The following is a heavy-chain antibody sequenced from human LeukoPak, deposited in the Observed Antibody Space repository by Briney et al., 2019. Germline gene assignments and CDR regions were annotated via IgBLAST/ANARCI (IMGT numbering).Heavy chain of an antibody. V-gene: IGHV3-30*18. D-gene: IGHD6-13*01. Sequence: GRSLRLSCAASGFTFNTYGTLWVRQAPGKGLEWVAAISYDGGDKYYADSVKGRFTISRDNSKNTLFLQMNSLRADDTAVYYCAKVLWSYSSNWRSDFWGQGTLVTVSS. CDR2: ISYDGGDK. CDR1: GFTFNTYG. J-gene: IGHJ4*02. CDR3: AKVLWSYSSNWRSDF.